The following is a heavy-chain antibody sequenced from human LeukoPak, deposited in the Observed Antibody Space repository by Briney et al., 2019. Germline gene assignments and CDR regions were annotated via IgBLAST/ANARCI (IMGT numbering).Heavy chain of an antibody. CDR1: GDSYSGYY. CDR2: VYQTGHT. CDR3: ARHRFGHLFDS. Sequence: SETLSLTCSVSGDSYSGYYWSLIRQPAGKGLEWIGYVYQTGHTYYSPSLKSRVTVSLDTSRNKVSLRVSSVTAADTAVYYCARHRFGHLFDSWGQGILVVVSS. J-gene: IGHJ4*02. D-gene: IGHD3-16*01. V-gene: IGHV4-59*01.